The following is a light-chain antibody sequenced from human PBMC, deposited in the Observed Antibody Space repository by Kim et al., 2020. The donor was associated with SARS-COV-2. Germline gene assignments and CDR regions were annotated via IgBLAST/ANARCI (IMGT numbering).Light chain of an antibody. Sequence: VAPEKTAGMTGGANNIGGKGVDWYQRKPGQAPVLVIYYESDRPSGIPGRFSGSHSGNTATLTISRVEAGDEADYYCQVWDSSSDVVFGGGTQLTV. CDR1: NIGGKG. J-gene: IGLJ2*01. CDR3: QVWDSSSDVV. CDR2: YES. V-gene: IGLV3-21*04.